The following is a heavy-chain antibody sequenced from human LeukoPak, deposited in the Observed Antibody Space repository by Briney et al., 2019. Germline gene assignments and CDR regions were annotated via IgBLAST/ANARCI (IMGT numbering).Heavy chain of an antibody. CDR1: GGSISSGGYY. CDR2: IYHSGST. D-gene: IGHD6-6*01. Sequence: SQTLSLTCTVSGGSISSGGYYWSWIRQPPGKGLEWIGYIYHSGSTYYNPSLKSRVTISVDTSKNQFSLKLSSVTAADTAVYYCAREDSSSGGFDYWGQGTLVTVSS. J-gene: IGHJ4*02. CDR3: AREDSSSGGFDY. V-gene: IGHV4-30-2*01.